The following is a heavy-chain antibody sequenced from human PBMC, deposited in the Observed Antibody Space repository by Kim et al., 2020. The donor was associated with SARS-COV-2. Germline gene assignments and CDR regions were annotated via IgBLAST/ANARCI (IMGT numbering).Heavy chain of an antibody. V-gene: IGHV4-34*01. CDR2: INHSGST. D-gene: IGHD2-21*02. CDR1: GGSFSGYY. Sequence: SETLSLTCAVYGGSFSGYYWSWIRQPPGKGLEWIGEINHSGSTNYNPSLKSRVTISVDKSKNQFSLKLSSVTAADTAVYYCASLRHIVVVTAVRWGQGTLVTVSS. CDR3: ASLRHIVVVTAVR. J-gene: IGHJ4*02.